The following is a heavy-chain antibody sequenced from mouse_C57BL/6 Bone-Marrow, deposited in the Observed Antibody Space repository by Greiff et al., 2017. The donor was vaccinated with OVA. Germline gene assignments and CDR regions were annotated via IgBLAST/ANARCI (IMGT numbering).Heavy chain of an antibody. V-gene: IGHV1-9*01. D-gene: IGHD1-1*01. CDR2: ILPGSGST. CDR1: GYTFTGYW. Sequence: VQLQQSGAELMKPGASVKLSCKATGYTFTGYWIEWVKQRPGHGLEWIGEILPGSGSTNYNEKFKGKATFTADTSSNTAYMQLSSLTTDDSAIYYCASGPYYYGSSHWYFDVWGTGTTVTVSS. CDR3: ASGPYYYGSSHWYFDV. J-gene: IGHJ1*03.